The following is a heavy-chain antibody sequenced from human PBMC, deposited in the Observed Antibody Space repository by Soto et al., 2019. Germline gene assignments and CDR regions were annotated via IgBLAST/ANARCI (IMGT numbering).Heavy chain of an antibody. CDR2: IYYSGST. J-gene: IGHJ4*02. Sequence: QLQLQESGPGLVKPSETLSLTCTVSGDSISSSSYYWDWIRQPPGKGLEWIGSIYYSGSTYYNPSHTSRVAISVDTSKNQFSLKLSSVPAADTAVYYCARARSGHRRFDSWGQGALVTVSS. CDR3: ARARSGHRRFDS. V-gene: IGHV4-39*01. CDR1: GDSISSSSYY. D-gene: IGHD3-10*01.